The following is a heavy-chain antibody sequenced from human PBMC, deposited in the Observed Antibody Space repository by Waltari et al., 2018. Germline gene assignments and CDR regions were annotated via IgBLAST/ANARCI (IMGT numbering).Heavy chain of an antibody. V-gene: IGHV3-9*01. CDR1: GFNVDDYA. D-gene: IGHD1-26*01. Sequence: EVQLVESGGGLVQPGRYLRLSCAVSGFNVDDYAMHWVRQAPGKGLEWVSGISWNSDNIGYADSVKGRFTISRDNAKNSLYLQMNSLRPEDTALYYCAKGHSGSYGLKDWGQGTLVTVSS. CDR3: AKGHSGSYGLKD. J-gene: IGHJ4*02. CDR2: ISWNSDNI.